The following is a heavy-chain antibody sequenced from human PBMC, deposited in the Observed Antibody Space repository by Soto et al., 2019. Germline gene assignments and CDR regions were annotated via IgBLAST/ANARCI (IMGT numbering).Heavy chain of an antibody. J-gene: IGHJ4*02. Sequence: SQTLSLTCAISGDSVSTNSVAWNWIRQSPSRGLEWLGRTYYRSTWYNDYALSVKSRITINPDTSKNQFSLQLNSVTPEDTAVYYCARAGSSSDGSHYFDHWGQGTLVTVSS. D-gene: IGHD6-6*01. CDR3: ARAGSSSDGSHYFDH. V-gene: IGHV6-1*01. CDR2: TYYRSTWYN. CDR1: GDSVSTNSVA.